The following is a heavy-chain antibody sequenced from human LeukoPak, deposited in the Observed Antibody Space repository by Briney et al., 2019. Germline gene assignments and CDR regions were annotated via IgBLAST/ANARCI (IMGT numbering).Heavy chain of an antibody. CDR3: ARDYADYVGYFFFDY. CDR1: GFTFNDYA. J-gene: IGHJ4*02. V-gene: IGHV3-23*01. Sequence: GGSRRLSCAASGFTFNDYAMNSVRQAPGKGLEWVSSISGGGETTYYSDSAKGRFTISRDNSQNTLYLQMNSLRAEDTAVYYCARDYADYVGYFFFDYWGQGTLVTVSS. D-gene: IGHD4-17*01. CDR2: ISGGGETT.